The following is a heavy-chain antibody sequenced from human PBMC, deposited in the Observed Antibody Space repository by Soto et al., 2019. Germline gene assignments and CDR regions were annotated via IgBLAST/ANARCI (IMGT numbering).Heavy chain of an antibody. Sequence: PGGSLRLSCAASGFTFSSYAMSWVRQAPGKGLEWVSAISGSGGSTYYADSVKGRFTISRDNSKNTLYLQMNSLRAEDTAVYYCAARMTPHYYYYYMDVWGKGTTVTVSS. V-gene: IGHV3-23*01. CDR2: ISGSGGST. CDR1: GFTFSSYA. CDR3: AARMTPHYYYYYMDV. J-gene: IGHJ6*03.